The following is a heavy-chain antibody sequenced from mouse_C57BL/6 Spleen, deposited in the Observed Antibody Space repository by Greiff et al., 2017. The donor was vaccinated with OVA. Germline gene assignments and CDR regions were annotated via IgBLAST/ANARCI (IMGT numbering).Heavy chain of an antibody. V-gene: IGHV1-55*01. Sequence: QVQLQQSGAELVKPGASVKMSCKASGYTFTSYWITWVKQRPGQGLEWIGDIYPGSGSTNYNEKFKSKATLTVDTSSSTAYMQLSSLTSEDSAVYYCARKGDYYGSSTWFAYWGQGTLVTVSA. J-gene: IGHJ3*01. D-gene: IGHD1-1*01. CDR3: ARKGDYYGSSTWFAY. CDR1: GYTFTSYW. CDR2: IYPGSGST.